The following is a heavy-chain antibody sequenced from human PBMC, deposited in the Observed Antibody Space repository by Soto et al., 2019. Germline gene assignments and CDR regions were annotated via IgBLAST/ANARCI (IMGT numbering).Heavy chain of an antibody. D-gene: IGHD3-3*02. CDR1: GGSISSGGYS. CDR2: IYHSGST. Sequence: LSLTCAVSGGSISSGGYSWSWIRQPPGKGLEWIGYIYHSGSTYYNPSLKSRVTISVDRSKNQFSLKLSSVTAADTAVYYCARGPPFLPWGQGTLVTVSS. V-gene: IGHV4-30-2*01. CDR3: ARGPPFLP. J-gene: IGHJ5*02.